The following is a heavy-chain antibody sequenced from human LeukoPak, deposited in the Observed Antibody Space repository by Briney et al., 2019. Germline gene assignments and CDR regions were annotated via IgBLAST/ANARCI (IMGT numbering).Heavy chain of an antibody. Sequence: SVKVSCKASGGTFSSYAISWVRQAPGQGLEWMGRIIPILGIANYAQKFQGRVTITADKSTSTAYMELSSLRSEDTAVYYCARDRQQQRGYYYYYMDVWGKGTTVTVSS. V-gene: IGHV1-69*04. CDR3: ARDRQQQRGYYYYYMDV. D-gene: IGHD6-13*01. CDR2: IIPILGIA. CDR1: GGTFSSYA. J-gene: IGHJ6*03.